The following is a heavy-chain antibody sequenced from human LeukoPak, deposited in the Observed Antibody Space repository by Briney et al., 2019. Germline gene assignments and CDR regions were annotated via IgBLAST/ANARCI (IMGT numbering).Heavy chain of an antibody. CDR2: ISSSDSTM. J-gene: IGHJ4*02. V-gene: IGHV3-11*01. D-gene: IGHD6-19*01. Sequence: GGSLRLSCAASGFTFSDYYMSWTRQAPGKGLEWVSYISSSDSTMYYADSVKGRFTISRDNAKNSLYLQMDSLTAEDAAVYYCARVRGSSGWYYFDYWGQGALVTVSS. CDR3: ARVRGSSGWYYFDY. CDR1: GFTFSDYY.